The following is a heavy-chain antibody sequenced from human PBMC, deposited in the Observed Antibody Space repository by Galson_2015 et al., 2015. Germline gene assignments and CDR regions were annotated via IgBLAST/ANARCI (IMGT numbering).Heavy chain of an antibody. Sequence: SVKVSCKASGGTFSSYAISWVRQAPGQGLEWMGGIIPIFGTANYAQKFQGRVTITADESASTAYMELSSLRSEDTAVYYCAVRGPGGMDVWGQGTTVTVSS. V-gene: IGHV1-69*13. CDR2: IIPIFGTA. J-gene: IGHJ6*02. CDR3: AVRGPGGMDV. D-gene: IGHD3-10*01. CDR1: GGTFSSYA.